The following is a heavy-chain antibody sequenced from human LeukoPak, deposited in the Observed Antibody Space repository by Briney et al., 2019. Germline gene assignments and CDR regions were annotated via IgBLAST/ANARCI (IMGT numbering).Heavy chain of an antibody. V-gene: IGHV3-23*01. Sequence: GGSLRLSCAASGFTFSSYAMSWVRQAPGKGLEWVSAISGSGGSTYYADSVKGRFTISRDNSKDTLYLQMNSLRAEDTAVCYCAKDEWIQLWFGREINWGQGTLVTVSS. J-gene: IGHJ4*02. CDR3: AKDEWIQLWFGREIN. D-gene: IGHD5-18*01. CDR1: GFTFSSYA. CDR2: ISGSGGST.